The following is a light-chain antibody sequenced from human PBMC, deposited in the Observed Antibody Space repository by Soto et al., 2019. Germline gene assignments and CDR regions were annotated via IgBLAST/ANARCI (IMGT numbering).Light chain of an antibody. V-gene: IGKV3-15*01. J-gene: IGKJ1*01. CDR1: QSVSSSY. CDR2: GAS. Sequence: EIVLTQSPGTLSLSPGERATLSCRASQSVSSSYLAWYQQKPGQAPRLLIYGASTRATGIPARFSGSGSGTDFTLTISSLQSEDFAVYYCQQYTNWPQTFGQGTKVDIK. CDR3: QQYTNWPQT.